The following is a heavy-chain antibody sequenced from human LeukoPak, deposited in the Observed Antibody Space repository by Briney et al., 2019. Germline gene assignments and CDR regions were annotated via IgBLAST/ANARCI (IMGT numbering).Heavy chain of an antibody. V-gene: IGHV3-30-3*02. J-gene: IGHJ3*02. CDR2: ISYDGSNK. CDR1: GFTFSSYA. Sequence: PGRSLRLSCAASGFTFSSYAMHWVRQAPGKGLEWVAVISYDGSNKYYADSVKGRFTISRDNSKNTLYLQMNSLRAEDTAVYYCAKLHRPIPSDAFDIWGQGTMVTVSS. CDR3: AKLHRPIPSDAFDI. D-gene: IGHD6-6*01.